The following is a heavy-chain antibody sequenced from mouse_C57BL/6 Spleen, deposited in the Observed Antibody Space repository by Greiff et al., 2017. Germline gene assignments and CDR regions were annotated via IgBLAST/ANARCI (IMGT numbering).Heavy chain of an antibody. D-gene: IGHD1-1*01. CDR1: GYTFTSYW. CDR2: IDPSDSYT. CDR3: ARWPTTTVVATRGFDY. J-gene: IGHJ2*01. Sequence: QVQLQQPGAELVKPGASVKLSCKASGYTFTSYWMQWVKQRPGQGLEWIGEIDPSDSYTNYNQKFKGKATLTVDTSSSTAYMQLSSLTSEDSAVYYCARWPTTTVVATRGFDYWGQGTTLTVSS. V-gene: IGHV1-50*01.